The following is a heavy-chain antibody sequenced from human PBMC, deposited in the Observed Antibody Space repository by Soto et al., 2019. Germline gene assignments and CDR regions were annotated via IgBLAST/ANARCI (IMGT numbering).Heavy chain of an antibody. D-gene: IGHD5-18*01. CDR1: GFSFNTYG. CDR2: ISYDGSNQ. V-gene: IGHV3-30*18. J-gene: IGHJ4*02. Sequence: QVQLVESGGAVVQPGKSLRLSCAASGFSFNTYGMYWVRQAPGKGLEWVAAISYDGSNQYHADSVKDRFTISRDNSKSTLYLQMNSLRVEDTAVYYCAKDIMKYTYGACDYWGQGALITVSS. CDR3: AKDIMKYTYGACDY.